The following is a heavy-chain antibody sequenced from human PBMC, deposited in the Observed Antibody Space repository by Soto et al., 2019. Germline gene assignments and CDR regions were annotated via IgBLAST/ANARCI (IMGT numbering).Heavy chain of an antibody. CDR2: ISKDGDKK. CDR3: AREWSVANPGY. D-gene: IGHD5-12*01. V-gene: IGHV3-30-3*01. CDR1: GFTFSNYS. J-gene: IGHJ4*02. Sequence: GGSLRLSCAASGFTFSNYSMHWVRQAPGKGLEWVAVISKDGDKKYYADSVKGRFTISRDNSKNTLCLQVNSLRPEDTAVYYCAREWSVANPGYWGQGTQVTVSS.